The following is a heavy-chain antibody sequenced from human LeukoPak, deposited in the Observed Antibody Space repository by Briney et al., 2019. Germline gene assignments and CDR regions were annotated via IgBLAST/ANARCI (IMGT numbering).Heavy chain of an antibody. CDR1: GGSISSYY. Sequence: SETLSLTCTVSGGSISSYYWSWIRQPPGKGLEWIGYIYYSGSTNYNPPLKSRVTISVDTSKNQFSLKLSSVTAADTAVYYCARAYDSGSQAYFYYMDVWGKGTTVTISS. CDR2: IYYSGST. V-gene: IGHV4-59*01. D-gene: IGHD3-10*01. CDR3: ARAYDSGSQAYFYYMDV. J-gene: IGHJ6*03.